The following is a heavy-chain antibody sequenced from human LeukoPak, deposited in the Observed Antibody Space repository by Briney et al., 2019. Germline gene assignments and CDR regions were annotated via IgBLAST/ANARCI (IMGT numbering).Heavy chain of an antibody. CDR2: FDPEDGET. CDR1: GYTLTELS. J-gene: IGHJ5*02. V-gene: IGHV1-24*01. CDR3: ARSVGYCSGGSCYNWFDP. Sequence: GASVKVSCKVSGYTLTELSMHWVRQAPGKGLEWMGGFDPEDGETIYAQKFQGRVTMTEDTSTDTAYMELSSLRSEDTAVYYCARSVGYCSGGSCYNWFDPWGQGTLVTVSS. D-gene: IGHD2-15*01.